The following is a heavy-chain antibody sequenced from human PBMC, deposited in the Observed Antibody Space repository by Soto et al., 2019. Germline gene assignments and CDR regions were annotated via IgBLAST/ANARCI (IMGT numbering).Heavy chain of an antibody. D-gene: IGHD1-26*01. Sequence: SLKVSCKASGGTFSRYAISWVRQAPGQGLEWMGGIIPIFGTANYAQKFQGRVTITADESTSTAYMELSSLRFEDTAVYYCARAIVGPTTTGWLGPWGQGTLVTVSS. CDR1: GGTFSRYA. V-gene: IGHV1-69*13. J-gene: IGHJ5*02. CDR2: IIPIFGTA. CDR3: ARAIVGPTTTGWLGP.